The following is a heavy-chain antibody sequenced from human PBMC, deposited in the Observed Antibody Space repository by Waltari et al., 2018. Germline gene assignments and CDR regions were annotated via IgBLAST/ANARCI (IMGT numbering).Heavy chain of an antibody. J-gene: IGHJ6*03. Sequence: EVQLLESGGGLVQPGGSLRLSCAASGFTFSSYAMSWVRQAPGKGLEWVSAISGSGGRTDYADSVKGRVTISRDNSKNTLYLQMNSLRAEDTAVYYCAKDRVAARAGYYYYYYMDVWGKGTTVTVSS. CDR2: ISGSGGRT. D-gene: IGHD2-15*01. V-gene: IGHV3-23*01. CDR3: AKDRVAARAGYYYYYYMDV. CDR1: GFTFSSYA.